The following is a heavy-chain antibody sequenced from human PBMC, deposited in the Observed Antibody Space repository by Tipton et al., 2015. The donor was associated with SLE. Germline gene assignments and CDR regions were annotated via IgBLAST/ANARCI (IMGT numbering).Heavy chain of an antibody. J-gene: IGHJ3*01. CDR3: AVVLTSIG. D-gene: IGHD3-22*01. Sequence: SLRLSCAASGFTVSSYGMHWVRQAPGKGLEWVAFIRYEGSNKHYADSVKGRFTISRDNSKNTLYLQMNSLRAEDTAVYYCAVVLTSIGWGQGTMVTVSS. V-gene: IGHV3-30*02. CDR2: IRYEGSNK. CDR1: GFTVSSYG.